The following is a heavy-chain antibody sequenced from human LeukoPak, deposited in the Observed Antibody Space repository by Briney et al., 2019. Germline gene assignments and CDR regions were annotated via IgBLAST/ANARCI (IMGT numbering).Heavy chain of an antibody. Sequence: PGGSLRLSCAASGFTFSRYSMNWVRQAPGKGLEWVSSISSSSSYIYYADSVKGRFTISRDNAKNSLYLQMNSLRAEDTAVYYCAREDHGSGSYFDYWSQGTLVTVSS. CDR1: GFTFSRYS. V-gene: IGHV3-21*01. D-gene: IGHD3-10*01. CDR3: AREDHGSGSYFDY. J-gene: IGHJ4*02. CDR2: ISSSSSYI.